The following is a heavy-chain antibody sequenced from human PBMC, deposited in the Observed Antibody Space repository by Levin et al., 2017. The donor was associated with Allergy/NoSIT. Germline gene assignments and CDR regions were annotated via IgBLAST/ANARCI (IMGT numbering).Heavy chain of an antibody. J-gene: IGHJ4*02. Sequence: SETLSLTCTVSGGSISSSISYWGWIRQAPGKGLEWIWSIYNSGSTYYNPSLNSRVTTSVDTSKNQFSLKLSPVTAADTAVYYCARQCYDILTGYYNFDYWGQGTLVTVSS. CDR3: ARQCYDILTGYYNFDY. CDR2: IYNSGST. V-gene: IGHV4-39*01. CDR1: GGSISSSISY. D-gene: IGHD3-9*01.